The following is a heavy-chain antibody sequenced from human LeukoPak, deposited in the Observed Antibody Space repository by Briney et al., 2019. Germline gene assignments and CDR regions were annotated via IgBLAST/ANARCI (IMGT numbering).Heavy chain of an antibody. CDR2: IYSGGTT. V-gene: IGHV3-53*01. J-gene: IGHJ2*01. CDR1: GFTVSSNY. CDR3: ARVGSSWPNWYFDL. Sequence: PGGSLGLSCAASGFTVSSNYMSWVRQAPGKGLEWVSVIYSGGTTYYADSVKGRFTISRDNSKNTLYLQMNSLRAEDTAVYYCARVGSSWPNWYFDLWGRGTLVTVSS. D-gene: IGHD6-13*01.